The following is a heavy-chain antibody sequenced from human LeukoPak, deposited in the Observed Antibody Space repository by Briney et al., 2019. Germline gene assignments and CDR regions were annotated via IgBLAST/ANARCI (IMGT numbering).Heavy chain of an antibody. Sequence: GRSLRLSCAASGFTFSSYGMHWVRQAPGKGLEWVAVISYDGSNKYYADSVKGRFTISRDDAKNSLYLQMNSLRDDDTAVYYCVRDWSYAFDLWGQGTMVTVSS. CDR2: ISYDGSNK. J-gene: IGHJ3*01. CDR3: VRDWSYAFDL. CDR1: GFTFSSYG. V-gene: IGHV3-30*03.